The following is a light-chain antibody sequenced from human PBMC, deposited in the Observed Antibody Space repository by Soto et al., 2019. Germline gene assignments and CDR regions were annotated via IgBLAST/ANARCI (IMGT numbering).Light chain of an antibody. CDR3: QQLDSYPST. Sequence: DIQLTQSPSFLSASVGDRVTITCRASQGISTYLAWYQQKPGQAPNLLIYGASTLQSGVPSRFGGSGSGSAFTLTITNLQPEDFAHYYCQQLDSYPSTFGQGTKVEIK. CDR2: GAS. V-gene: IGKV1-9*01. CDR1: QGISTY. J-gene: IGKJ1*01.